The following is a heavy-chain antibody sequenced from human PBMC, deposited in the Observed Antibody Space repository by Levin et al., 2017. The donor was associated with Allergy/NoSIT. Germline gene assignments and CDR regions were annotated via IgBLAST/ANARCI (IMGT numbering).Heavy chain of an antibody. CDR2: IYYTGRT. Sequence: LSQTLSLTCTVSGGSISTSSYHWGWVRQPPGKGLEWIGNIYYTGRTSYNPSLKSRVSISIDTSKKQFFLKLNSVTAADTAVYYCARVLSAISAAGPEKWGQGTLVTVSA. CDR1: GGSISTSSYH. D-gene: IGHD6-25*01. CDR3: ARVLSAISAAGPEK. J-gene: IGHJ4*02. V-gene: IGHV4-39*07.